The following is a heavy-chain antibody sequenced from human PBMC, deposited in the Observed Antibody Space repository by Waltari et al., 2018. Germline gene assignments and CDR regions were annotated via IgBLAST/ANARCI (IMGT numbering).Heavy chain of an antibody. Sequence: QVQLQESGPGLVKPSQTLSLTCTVSGGSISSYYWSWIRQPAGKGLEWIGRIYTSGSTNYHPSLKRRVTMSVDTSKNQFSLKLSSVTAADTAVYYCARSLYGYDAFVRSYYMDVWGKGTTVTISS. CDR3: ARSLYGYDAFVRSYYMDV. D-gene: IGHD5-12*01. J-gene: IGHJ6*03. CDR1: GGSISSYY. V-gene: IGHV4-4*07. CDR2: IYTSGST.